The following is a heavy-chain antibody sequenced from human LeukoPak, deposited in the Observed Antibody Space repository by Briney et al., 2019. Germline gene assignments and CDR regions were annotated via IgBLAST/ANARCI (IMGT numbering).Heavy chain of an antibody. V-gene: IGHV4-38-2*02. CDR2: IYHSGST. Sequence: SETLSLTCTVSGYSISSGYYWGWIRQPPGKGLEWIGSIYHSGSTYYNPSLKSRVTISLDTSKNQFSLKLSSVTAADTAVYYCASTVTTGGFDYWGQGTLVTVSS. CDR3: ASTVTTGGFDY. J-gene: IGHJ4*02. D-gene: IGHD4-17*01. CDR1: GYSISSGYY.